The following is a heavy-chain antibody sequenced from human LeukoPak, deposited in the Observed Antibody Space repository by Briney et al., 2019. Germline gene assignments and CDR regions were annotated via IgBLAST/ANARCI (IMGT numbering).Heavy chain of an antibody. V-gene: IGHV1-69*02. D-gene: IGHD5-24*01. CDR1: GYTLTELS. Sequence: SVKVSCKVSGYTLTELSMHWVRQAPGKGLEWMGRIIPILGIANYAQKFQGRVTITADKSTSTAYMELSSLRSEDTAVYYCASGRDGYNNWGQGALVTVSS. CDR2: IIPILGIA. CDR3: ASGRDGYNN. J-gene: IGHJ4*02.